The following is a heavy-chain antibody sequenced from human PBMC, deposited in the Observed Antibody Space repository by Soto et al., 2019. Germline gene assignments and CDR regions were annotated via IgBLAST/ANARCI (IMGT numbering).Heavy chain of an antibody. D-gene: IGHD6-19*01. J-gene: IGHJ4*02. V-gene: IGHV3-21*01. CDR1: GFTFSSYS. CDR2: ISSSSSYI. CDR3: ARDGLVGSSGWYG. Sequence: EVQLVESGGGLVKPGGSLRLSCADSGFTFSSYSMNWVRQAPGKGLEWVSSISSSSSYIYYADSVKGRFTISRDNAKNSLYLQMNSLRAEDTAVYYCARDGLVGSSGWYGWGQGTLVTVSS.